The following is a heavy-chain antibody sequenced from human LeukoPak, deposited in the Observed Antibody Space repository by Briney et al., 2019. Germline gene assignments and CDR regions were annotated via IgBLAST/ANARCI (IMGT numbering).Heavy chain of an antibody. V-gene: IGHV3-74*01. Sequence: TGGSLRLSCAASRFTFSNYWMHWVRQAPGKGLVWVSRIDSDGSRTSYADSVKGRFTISRDNAKNTLYLQMNSLRAEDTAVYYCARKSGSYYFFDYWDQGTLVTVSS. D-gene: IGHD1-26*01. CDR2: IDSDGSRT. CDR3: ARKSGSYYFFDY. CDR1: RFTFSNYW. J-gene: IGHJ4*02.